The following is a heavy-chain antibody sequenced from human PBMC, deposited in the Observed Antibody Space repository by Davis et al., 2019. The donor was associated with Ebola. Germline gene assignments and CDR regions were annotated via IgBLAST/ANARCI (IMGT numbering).Heavy chain of an antibody. CDR2: MNPYSGHT. CDR1: GYIFSNYD. Sequence: ASVKVSCKASGYIFSNYDINWVRQASGQGLEWMGWMNPYSGHTGYVEKFKGRVTMTRDSSITTAYMELISLRLDDTAVYYCSKGYSPKCRTGDCVYDYWGQGTLVTVSS. D-gene: IGHD2-21*01. J-gene: IGHJ4*02. CDR3: SKGYSPKCRTGDCVYDY. V-gene: IGHV1-8*01.